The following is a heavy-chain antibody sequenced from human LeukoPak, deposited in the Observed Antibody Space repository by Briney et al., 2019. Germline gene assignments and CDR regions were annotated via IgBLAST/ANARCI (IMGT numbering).Heavy chain of an antibody. CDR1: GFTFSGHH. Sequence: PGGSLRLSCAASGFTFSGHHMRWVRQAPGKGLTGVSVIYSGGSTYYSDYVQGRFTISRDISKNTVYLQMNSLRAEDTAVYYCAKDADYGGRTDAFDIWGCGRMVAVAS. CDR3: AKDADYGGRTDAFDI. V-gene: IGHV3-53*05. D-gene: IGHD4-23*01. J-gene: IGHJ3*02. CDR2: IYSGGST.